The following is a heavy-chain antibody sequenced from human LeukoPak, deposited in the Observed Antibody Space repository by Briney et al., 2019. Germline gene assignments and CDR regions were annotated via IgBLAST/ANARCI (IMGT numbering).Heavy chain of an antibody. CDR3: ARDHRYRSGGSCPITFDY. J-gene: IGHJ4*02. Sequence: PGGSLRLSCAASGFTFSSYWMSWVRQAPGKGLEWVANIKQDGSEKYYVDSVKGRFTISRDNARNSLYLQMNSLRAEDTAVYYCARDHRYRSGGSCPITFDYWGQGTLVTVSS. D-gene: IGHD2-15*01. CDR1: GFTFSSYW. CDR2: IKQDGSEK. V-gene: IGHV3-7*01.